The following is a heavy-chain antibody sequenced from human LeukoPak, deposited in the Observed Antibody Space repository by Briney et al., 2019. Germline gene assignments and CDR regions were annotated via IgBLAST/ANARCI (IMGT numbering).Heavy chain of an antibody. CDR3: ARDWGYCSSTSCYLV. D-gene: IGHD2-2*01. Sequence: GASVKVSCKASGYTFTSYGISWVRQAPGQGLEWMGWISAYNGNTNYAQKLQGRGTMTTDTSTSTAYMELRSLRSDDTAVYYCARDWGYCSSTSCYLVWGQGTLVTVSS. V-gene: IGHV1-18*01. J-gene: IGHJ4*02. CDR2: ISAYNGNT. CDR1: GYTFTSYG.